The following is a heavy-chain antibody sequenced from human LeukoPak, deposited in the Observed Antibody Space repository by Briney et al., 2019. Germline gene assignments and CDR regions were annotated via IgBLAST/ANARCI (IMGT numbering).Heavy chain of an antibody. CDR2: IYYSGST. CDR1: GGSISSYY. D-gene: IGHD1-26*01. CDR3: ARDGMTQSPKDYYYYYYYMDV. J-gene: IGHJ6*03. V-gene: IGHV4-59*12. Sequence: KSSETLSLACTVSGGSISSYYWSWIRQPPGKGLEWIGYIYYSGSTNYNPSLKSRVTISVDTSKNQFSLKLSSVTAADTAVYYCARDGMTQSPKDYYYYYYYMDVWGKGTTVTISS.